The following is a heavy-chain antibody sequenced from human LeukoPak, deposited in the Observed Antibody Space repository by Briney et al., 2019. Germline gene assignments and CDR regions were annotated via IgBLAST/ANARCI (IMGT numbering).Heavy chain of an antibody. CDR2: IYYSGNT. V-gene: IGHV4-59*01. CDR1: GGSISSYY. Sequence: SETLSLTCTVSGGSISSYYWSWIRQPPGKGLGWIGDIYYSGNTIYNPSLKSRGTISIDTSKNQFSLKLSSVTAADTAVYYCASRRYNYDYWGQGTLVTVSS. D-gene: IGHD5-18*01. CDR3: ASRRYNYDY. J-gene: IGHJ4*02.